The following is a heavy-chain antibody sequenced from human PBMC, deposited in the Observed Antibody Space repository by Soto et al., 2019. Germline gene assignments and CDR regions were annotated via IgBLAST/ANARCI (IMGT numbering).Heavy chain of an antibody. CDR1: GFTFIGYW. CDR3: ARDGSMVRERWFDP. V-gene: IGHV3-74*03. Sequence: EVQLVESGGGVVQPGGSLRLSCAASGFTFIGYWMHWVRQGPGKGLVWVARINNDGIDTTYADSVKGRFTISRDNNQNMVYLEMNSLRADDTAVYYCARDGSMVRERWFDPWGQGPLVTVSS. D-gene: IGHD3-10*01. J-gene: IGHJ5*02. CDR2: INNDGIDT.